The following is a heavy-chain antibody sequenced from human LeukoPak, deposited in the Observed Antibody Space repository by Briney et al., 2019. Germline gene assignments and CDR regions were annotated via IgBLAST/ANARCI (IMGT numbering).Heavy chain of an antibody. V-gene: IGHV3-48*03. D-gene: IGHD3-10*02. J-gene: IGHJ6*04. Sequence: GGSLRLSCAASGFTFSSYEMNWVRQAPGKGLEWVSYISSSGSTTYYADSVKGRFTISRDTAKNSLYLQMNSLRAEDTAVYYCAELGITMIGGVWGKGTTVTISS. CDR3: AELGITMIGGV. CDR2: ISSSGSTT. CDR1: GFTFSSYE.